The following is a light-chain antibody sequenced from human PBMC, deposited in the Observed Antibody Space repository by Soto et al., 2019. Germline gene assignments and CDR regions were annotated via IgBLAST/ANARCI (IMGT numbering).Light chain of an antibody. Sequence: EIVLTQSPGTLSLSPGERATLSCRASQSISSTYLAWYRQKPGQAPRLLIYAASNRATGIPDGFSGSGSGTDFTLPISRRQPEDFAVYYCQQYYASSWTFGQGTRVEIK. CDR1: QSISSTY. CDR3: QQYYASSWT. CDR2: AAS. V-gene: IGKV3-20*01. J-gene: IGKJ1*01.